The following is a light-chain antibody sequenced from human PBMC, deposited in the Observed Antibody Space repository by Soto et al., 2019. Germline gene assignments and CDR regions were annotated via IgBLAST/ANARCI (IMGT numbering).Light chain of an antibody. J-gene: IGLJ1*01. CDR2: DVT. V-gene: IGLV2-11*01. CDR1: SSDIGTCNA. CDR3: LSYAGNYIYV. Sequence: QSVLTQPRSVSGSPGQSVTISCTGTSSDIGTCNAVSWYQQNPGKAPKMMIFDVTKRPSGVPDRFSGSKSGNTASLTISGLQAEDEADYFCLSYAGNYIYVFGTGTKVTVL.